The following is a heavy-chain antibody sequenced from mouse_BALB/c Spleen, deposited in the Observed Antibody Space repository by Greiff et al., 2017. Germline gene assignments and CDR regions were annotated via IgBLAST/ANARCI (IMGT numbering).Heavy chain of an antibody. CDR2: ISSGGSYT. CDR3: ARDPY. CDR1: GFTFSSYT. V-gene: IGHV5-6-4*01. J-gene: IGHJ3*01. Sequence: EVKLVESGGGLVKPGGSLKLSCAASGFTFSSYTMSWVRQTPEKRLEWVATISSGGSYTYYPDSVKGRFTISRDNAKNNLYLQMSSLKSEDTAMYYCARDPYWGQGTLVTVSA.